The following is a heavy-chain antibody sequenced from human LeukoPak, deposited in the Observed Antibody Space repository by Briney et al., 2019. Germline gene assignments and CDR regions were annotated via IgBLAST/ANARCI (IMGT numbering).Heavy chain of an antibody. CDR1: GYTFTSYA. J-gene: IGHJ6*03. CDR3: AREGVTMMVVHPSLEGFVGSPPHTDKDYYYMDV. CDR2: INTNTGNP. V-gene: IGHV7-4-1*02. Sequence: ASVKVSCKASGYTFTSYAMNWVRQAPGQGLEWMGWINTNTGNPTYAQGFTGRFVFSLDTSVSTAYLQISSLKAEDTAVYYCAREGVTMMVVHPSLEGFVGSPPHTDKDYYYMDVWGKGTTVTVSS. D-gene: IGHD3-22*01.